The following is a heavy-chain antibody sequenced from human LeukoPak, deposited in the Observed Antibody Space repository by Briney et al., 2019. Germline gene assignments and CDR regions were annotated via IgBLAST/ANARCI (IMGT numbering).Heavy chain of an antibody. Sequence: GGSLRLSCAASGFTFSSYSMNWVRQAPGKGLEWVSSISSSSSYIYYADSVKGRFTISRDNAKNSLYLQMNSLRAEVTAVYYCARDLGIVVVPAAFDIWGQGTMVTVSS. V-gene: IGHV3-21*01. J-gene: IGHJ3*02. CDR3: ARDLGIVVVPAAFDI. CDR2: ISSSSSYI. CDR1: GFTFSSYS. D-gene: IGHD2-2*01.